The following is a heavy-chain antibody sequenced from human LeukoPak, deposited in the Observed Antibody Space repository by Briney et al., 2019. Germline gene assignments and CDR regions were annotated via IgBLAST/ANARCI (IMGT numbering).Heavy chain of an antibody. CDR3: ARVTLQQLAFDY. CDR1: GGTFSSYA. J-gene: IGHJ4*02. Sequence: GSSVKVSCKASGGTFSSYAISWVRQAPGQGLEWMGGIIPIFGTANYAQKFQGRVTITADESTSTAYMELSSLRSEDTAVYYCARVTLQQLAFDYWGQGTLVTVSS. D-gene: IGHD6-13*01. V-gene: IGHV1-69*01. CDR2: IIPIFGTA.